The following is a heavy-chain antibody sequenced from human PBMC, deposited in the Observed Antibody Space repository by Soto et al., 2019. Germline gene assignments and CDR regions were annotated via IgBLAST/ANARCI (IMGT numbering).Heavy chain of an antibody. J-gene: IGHJ5*02. V-gene: IGHV4-59*01. CDR3: ARGSESYYSANWFDP. Sequence: SETLSLTCTVSGDSITSYYWSWIRQPPGKGPEWIGYIHYSGSTNYNPSLKSRVTISVDTSKNQFSLKLNSVTAADTAVYYCARGSESYYSANWFDPWGQRTLVTVSS. D-gene: IGHD3-10*01. CDR2: IHYSGST. CDR1: GDSITSYY.